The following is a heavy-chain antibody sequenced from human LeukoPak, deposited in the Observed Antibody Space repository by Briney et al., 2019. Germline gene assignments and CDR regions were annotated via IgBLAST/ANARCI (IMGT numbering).Heavy chain of an antibody. D-gene: IGHD7-27*01. V-gene: IGHV3-66*01. Sequence: TGGSLRLSCAASGFPFSTYNMSWVRQAPGKGLEWVSVIYSGGSTYYADSVKGRFNISRDNSKNTLHLQMNSLRAEDTAVYYCARDNSGRPLAYWGQGTLVTVSS. J-gene: IGHJ4*02. CDR3: ARDNSGRPLAY. CDR2: IYSGGST. CDR1: GFPFSTYN.